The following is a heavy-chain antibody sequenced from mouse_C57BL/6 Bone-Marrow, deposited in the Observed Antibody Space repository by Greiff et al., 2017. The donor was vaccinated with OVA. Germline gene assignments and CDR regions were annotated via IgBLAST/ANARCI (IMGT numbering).Heavy chain of an antibody. J-gene: IGHJ4*01. CDR3: ARALYYYGSSPDAMDY. D-gene: IGHD1-1*01. CDR1: GFTFSSYA. V-gene: IGHV5-4*03. CDR2: ISDGGSYT. Sequence: VKVVESGGGLVKPGGSLKLSCAASGFTFSSYAMAWVRQTPEKRLEWVATISDGGSYTYYPDNVKGRFTISRDNAKNNLYLQMSHLKSEDTAMYYCARALYYYGSSPDAMDYWGQGTSVTVSS.